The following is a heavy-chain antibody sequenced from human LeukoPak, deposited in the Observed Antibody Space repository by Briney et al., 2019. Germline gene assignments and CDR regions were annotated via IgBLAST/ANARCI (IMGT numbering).Heavy chain of an antibody. J-gene: IGHJ4*02. CDR3: AKLGLGRYCSGGSCTYFDY. D-gene: IGHD2-15*01. CDR2: ISYDGSNK. CDR1: GFTFSSYG. Sequence: GGSLRLSCAASGFTFSSYGMHWVRQAPGKGLEWVAVISYDGSNKYYADSVKGRFTISRDNSKNTLYLQMNSLRAEDTAVYYCAKLGLGRYCSGGSCTYFDYWGQGTLVTAST. V-gene: IGHV3-30*18.